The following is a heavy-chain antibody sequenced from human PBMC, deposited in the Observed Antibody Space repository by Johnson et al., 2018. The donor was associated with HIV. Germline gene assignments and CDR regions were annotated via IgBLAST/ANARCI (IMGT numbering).Heavy chain of an antibody. D-gene: IGHD1-26*01. J-gene: IGHJ3*02. V-gene: IGHV3-66*01. CDR1: GFTVSNNY. Sequence: VQLVESGGGLVQPGGSLRLSCAASGFTVSNNYMNWVRQTPGKGLEWVSVVHRDGTLYYADSVKGRFSLSRDNSKNTLYLQMNSLRAEDTAVYYCARDGGSTRGDALDIWGQGTMVTVSS. CDR3: ARDGGSTRGDALDI. CDR2: VHRDGTL.